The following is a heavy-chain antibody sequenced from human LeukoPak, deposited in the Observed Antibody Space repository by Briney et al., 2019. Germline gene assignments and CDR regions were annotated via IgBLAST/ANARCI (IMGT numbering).Heavy chain of an antibody. CDR2: IYHTGST. V-gene: IGHV4-59*13. D-gene: IGHD3-22*01. Sequence: SETLSLTCTVSGGSINNYYWSWIRQPPGKGLEWIGYIYHTGSTYYNRSLGSRVTMSVDTSKNQFSLRLRSVTAADTARYYCARDSSGYYFLPFDYWGRGTLVTVSS. J-gene: IGHJ4*01. CDR3: ARDSSGYYFLPFDY. CDR1: GGSINNYY.